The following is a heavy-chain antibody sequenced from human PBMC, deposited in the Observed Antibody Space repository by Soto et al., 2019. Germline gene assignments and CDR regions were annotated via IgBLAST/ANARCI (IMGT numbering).Heavy chain of an antibody. CDR2: ISSNGGST. J-gene: IGHJ4*02. CDR3: VKTVFDYSYSLAGNYFDS. V-gene: IGHV3-64D*08. Sequence: GGSLRLSCSASGFTFSSYAMHWVRQAPGKGLEYVSAISSNGGSTYYADSVKGRFTISRDNSKNTLYLQMSSLRAEDTAVYYYVKTVFDYSYSLAGNYFDSWGQGSLVTVSS. D-gene: IGHD3-9*01. CDR1: GFTFSSYA.